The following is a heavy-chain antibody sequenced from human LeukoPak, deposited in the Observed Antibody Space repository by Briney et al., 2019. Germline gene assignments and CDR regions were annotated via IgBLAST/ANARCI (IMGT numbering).Heavy chain of an antibody. CDR1: GGSISSYY. CDR3: ARGDSHFDY. V-gene: IGHV4-59*01. CDR2: IYYSGST. D-gene: IGHD2-21*01. J-gene: IGHJ4*02. Sequence: SETLSLTCTVSGGSISSYYWSWIRQPPGKGLEWIGYIYYSGSTNYNPSLKSRVTISVDTSKNQFSLKLSSVTAADTAVYYCARGDSHFDYWGQGTLVTASS.